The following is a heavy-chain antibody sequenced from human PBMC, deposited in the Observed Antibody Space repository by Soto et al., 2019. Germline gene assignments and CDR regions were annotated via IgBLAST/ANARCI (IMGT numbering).Heavy chain of an antibody. CDR2: IYYSGST. CDR1: GGSISSSSNY. CDR3: ARPRISSSSGAMDV. D-gene: IGHD6-6*01. Sequence: AETLSLTCTVSGGSISSSSNYWGWIRQPPGKGLEWIGSIYYSGSTYYNPSLKSRVTISVDTSKNQFSLKLSSVTAADTAVYYCARPRISSSSGAMDVWGQGTTVTVSS. J-gene: IGHJ6*02. V-gene: IGHV4-39*01.